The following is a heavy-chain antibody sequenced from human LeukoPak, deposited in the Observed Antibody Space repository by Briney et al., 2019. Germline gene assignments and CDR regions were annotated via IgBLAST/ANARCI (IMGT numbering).Heavy chain of an antibody. D-gene: IGHD6-19*01. V-gene: IGHV3-23*01. CDR1: GFTFSSYA. Sequence: PGGSLRLSCAASGFTFSSYAMSWVRQAPGKGPEWVSAISGSGGSTYYADSVKGRFTISRDNSKNTLYLQMNSLRAEDTAVYYCAKVAVLGQWLTVDYFDYWGQGTLVTVSS. J-gene: IGHJ4*02. CDR2: ISGSGGST. CDR3: AKVAVLGQWLTVDYFDY.